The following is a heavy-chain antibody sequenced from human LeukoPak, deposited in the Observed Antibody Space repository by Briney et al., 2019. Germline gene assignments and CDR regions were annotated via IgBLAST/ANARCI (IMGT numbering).Heavy chain of an antibody. CDR2: ISAYNGNT. J-gene: IGHJ4*02. CDR1: GYTFTSYG. Sequence: ASVKVSCKASGYTFTSYGISWVRQAPGQGLEWMGSISAYNGNTNYAQKLQGRVTMTTDTSTSTAYMELRSLRSDDTAVYYCAREKDYCSSTSCLYYYDSSGYSYFDYWGQGTLVTVSS. CDR3: AREKDYCSSTSCLYYYDSSGYSYFDY. V-gene: IGHV1-18*01. D-gene: IGHD3-22*01.